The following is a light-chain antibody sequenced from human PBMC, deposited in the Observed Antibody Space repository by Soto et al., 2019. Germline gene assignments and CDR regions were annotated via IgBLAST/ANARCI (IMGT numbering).Light chain of an antibody. V-gene: IGLV2-14*01. CDR2: DVS. J-gene: IGLJ1*01. Sequence: QSALTQPASVSGSPGQSITISCTGTSSDVGGYNYVSWYQQHPGKAPKLMIYDVSKRPSGVSNRFSGSKSGNTASLTISGLQAEDEADYYCWSSAGSSTCVFGTGTKLTVL. CDR1: SSDVGGYNY. CDR3: WSSAGSSTCV.